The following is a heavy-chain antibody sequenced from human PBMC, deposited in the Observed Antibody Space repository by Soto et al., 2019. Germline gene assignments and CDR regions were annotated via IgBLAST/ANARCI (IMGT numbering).Heavy chain of an antibody. V-gene: IGHV4-39*01. CDR1: GGSISSSSYY. D-gene: IGHD3-9*01. CDR3: ARGRDVLRYFDWLFFDY. J-gene: IGHJ4*02. Sequence: SATLSLTCTVSGGSISSSSYYWGWIRQPPGKGLEWIGSIYYSGSTYYNPSLKSRVTISVDTSKNQFSLKLSSVTAADTAVYYCARGRDVLRYFDWLFFDYWGQGTLVTVSS. CDR2: IYYSGST.